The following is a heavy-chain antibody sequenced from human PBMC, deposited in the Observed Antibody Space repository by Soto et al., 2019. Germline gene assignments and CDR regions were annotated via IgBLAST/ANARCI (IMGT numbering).Heavy chain of an antibody. CDR2: INPSGGST. D-gene: IGHD3-22*01. J-gene: IGHJ4*02. V-gene: IGHV1-46*01. CDR3: ARASRGDDYYDRSGPDY. CDR1: GYTFTSYY. Sequence: ASVKVSCKASGYTFTSYYMHWVRQAPGQGLEWMGIINPSGGSTSYAQKFQGRVTMTRDTSTSTVYMELSSLRSEDTAVYYCARASRGDDYYDRSGPDYWGQGTXVTVSS.